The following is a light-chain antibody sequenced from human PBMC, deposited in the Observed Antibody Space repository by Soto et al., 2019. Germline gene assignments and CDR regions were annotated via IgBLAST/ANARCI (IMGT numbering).Light chain of an antibody. V-gene: IGLV2-14*01. CDR1: SSDVGGYNY. Sequence: QSVLIQPASVSGSPGQSITISCTGTSSDVGGYNYVSWYQQHPGKAPKLMIYDVSNRPSGVSNRFSGSKSGNTASLTISGLQAEDEADYYCSSSTSSTTLYVFGTGTKVTVL. J-gene: IGLJ1*01. CDR3: SSSTSSTTLYV. CDR2: DVS.